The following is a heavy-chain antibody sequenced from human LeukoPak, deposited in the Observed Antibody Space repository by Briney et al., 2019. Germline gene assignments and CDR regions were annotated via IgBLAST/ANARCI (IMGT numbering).Heavy chain of an antibody. V-gene: IGHV3-33*01. CDR3: ARGQDIVVVPAAETYFDY. CDR1: GFTFSSYG. CDR2: IWYDGSNK. J-gene: IGHJ4*02. Sequence: GRSLRLSCAASGFTFSSYGMHWVRQAPGKGLEWVAVIWYDGSNKYYADSVKGLFTISRDNSKNTLYLQMNSLRAEDTAVYYCARGQDIVVVPAAETYFDYWGQGTLVTVSS. D-gene: IGHD2-2*01.